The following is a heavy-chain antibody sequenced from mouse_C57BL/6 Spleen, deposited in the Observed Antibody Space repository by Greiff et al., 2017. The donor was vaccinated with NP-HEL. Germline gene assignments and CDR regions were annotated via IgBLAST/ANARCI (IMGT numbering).Heavy chain of an antibody. D-gene: IGHD1-1*01. V-gene: IGHV1-64*01. CDR1: GYTFTSYW. CDR3: ARSTVVATDY. CDR2: IHPNSGST. Sequence: QVQLQQPGAELVKPGASVKLSCKAAGYTFTSYWMHWVKQRPGQGLEWIGMIHPNSGSTNYNEKFKSKATLTVNKSSSTACMQLSSLTSEDSAVYYCARSTVVATDYWGQGTTLTVSS. J-gene: IGHJ2*01.